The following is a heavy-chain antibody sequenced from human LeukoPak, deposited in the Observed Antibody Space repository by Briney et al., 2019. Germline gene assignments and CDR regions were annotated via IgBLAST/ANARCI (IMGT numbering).Heavy chain of an antibody. CDR2: INHSGST. CDR1: GGSFSGYY. V-gene: IGHV4-34*01. CDR3: ARLGYSSGWYDTDY. D-gene: IGHD6-19*01. J-gene: IGHJ4*02. Sequence: SETLSLTCAVYGGSFSGYYWSWIRQPPGKGLEWIGEINHSGSTNYNPSLKSRVTISVDTSKNQFSPKLSSVTAADTAVYYCARLGYSSGWYDTDYWGQGTLVTVSS.